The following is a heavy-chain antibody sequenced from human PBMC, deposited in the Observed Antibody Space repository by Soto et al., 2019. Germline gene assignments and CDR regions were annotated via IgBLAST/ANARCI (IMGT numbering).Heavy chain of an antibody. CDR3: TRAPGCISTSCYSPLMGPVGWFDP. D-gene: IGHD2-2*01. V-gene: IGHV3-49*03. CDR2: IRSKAYGGTT. CDR1: GFTFGDYA. J-gene: IGHJ5*02. Sequence: GGSLRLSCTASGFTFGDYAMSWFRQAPGKGLEWVGFIRSKAYGGTTEYAASVKGRFTISRDDSKSIAYLQMNSLKTEDTAVYYCTRAPGCISTSCYSPLMGPVGWFDPWGQGTLVTVSS.